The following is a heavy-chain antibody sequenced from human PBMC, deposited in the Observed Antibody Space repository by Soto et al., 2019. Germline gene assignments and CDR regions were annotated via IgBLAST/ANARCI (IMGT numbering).Heavy chain of an antibody. D-gene: IGHD3-3*01. CDR1: GFTFSSYG. CDR3: AKVLYGVVTYFDS. V-gene: IGHV3-23*01. Sequence: EVQLLESGGGLVQPGGSLRLSCASSGFTFSSYGMTWVRRPPGKGLEWVSAISGSGAATYYADSVQGRFTISRDTSNNTLYVQMNSLRAEDTAVYSCAKVLYGVVTYFDSWGQGTLVTVSS. J-gene: IGHJ4*02. CDR2: ISGSGAAT.